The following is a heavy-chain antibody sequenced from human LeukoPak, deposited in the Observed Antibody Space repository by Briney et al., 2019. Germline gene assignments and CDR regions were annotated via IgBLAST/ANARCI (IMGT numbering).Heavy chain of an antibody. Sequence: PGGSLTLSCAASGCTFSSYDMSWVRRAPGKGLEWVSGISGSGGSTYYADSVKGRFTISRDTSKNTLYLQMNSLRAEDTAVYYCAKWRVYSGCDYWGQGTLVTVSS. D-gene: IGHD6-19*01. CDR2: ISGSGGST. CDR1: GCTFSSYD. V-gene: IGHV3-23*01. J-gene: IGHJ4*02. CDR3: AKWRVYSGCDY.